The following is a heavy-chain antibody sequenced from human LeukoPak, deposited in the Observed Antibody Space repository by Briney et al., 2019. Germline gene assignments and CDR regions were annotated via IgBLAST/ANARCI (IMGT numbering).Heavy chain of an antibody. V-gene: IGHV5-51*01. Sequence: GESLQISCKGSGYTFTNYWIAWVRQMPGKGLEWMGIIYPGDSDTRYSPSFQGQVTISADKSISTASLHWSSLKASDTAMYYCARLEYITSPPDFWGQGTLVTVSS. D-gene: IGHD2/OR15-2a*01. CDR3: ARLEYITSPPDF. J-gene: IGHJ4*02. CDR1: GYTFTNYW. CDR2: IYPGDSDT.